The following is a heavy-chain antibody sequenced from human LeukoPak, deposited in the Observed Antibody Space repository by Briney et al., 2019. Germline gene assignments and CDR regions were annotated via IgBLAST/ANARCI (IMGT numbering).Heavy chain of an antibody. J-gene: IGHJ4*02. CDR1: GGSISSYY. Sequence: SETLSLTCTVSGGSISSYYWSWIRQPPGKGLEWIGYIYYSGSTNYNPSLKSRVTISVDTSKNQFSLKLSSVTAADTAVYYCTRQRGSYSSGTYSFDYWGQGTLVTVSS. CDR2: IYYSGST. D-gene: IGHD3-10*01. CDR3: TRQRGSYSSGTYSFDY. V-gene: IGHV4-59*01.